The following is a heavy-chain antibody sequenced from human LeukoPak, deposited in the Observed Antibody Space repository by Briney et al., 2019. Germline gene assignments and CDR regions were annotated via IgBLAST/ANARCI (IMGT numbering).Heavy chain of an antibody. CDR1: GFTFDNHE. Sequence: GGSLRLSCRASGFTFDNHEMNWVRQAPGKGLEWISYISSVSSTIYYADSVKGRFTISRDNVKNTLYLQMNSLRIEDTAVYYCARDVPSAWGTLNYWGQGTLATVSS. CDR3: ARDVPSAWGTLNY. J-gene: IGHJ4*02. D-gene: IGHD3-16*01. V-gene: IGHV3-48*03. CDR2: ISSVSSTI.